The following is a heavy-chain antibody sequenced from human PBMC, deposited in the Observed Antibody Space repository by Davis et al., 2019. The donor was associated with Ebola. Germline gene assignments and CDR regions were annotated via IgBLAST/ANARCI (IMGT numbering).Heavy chain of an antibody. V-gene: IGHV4-59*08. J-gene: IGHJ4*02. CDR1: GGSISSYY. CDR3: ARDITMKD. D-gene: IGHD3-22*01. Sequence: MPGGSLRLSCTVSGGSISSYYCSWIRQPPGKGLEWIGYIYYSGSTNYNPSLKSRVTISVDTSKNQFSLKLSSVTAADTAVYYCARDITMKDWGQGTLVTVSS. CDR2: IYYSGST.